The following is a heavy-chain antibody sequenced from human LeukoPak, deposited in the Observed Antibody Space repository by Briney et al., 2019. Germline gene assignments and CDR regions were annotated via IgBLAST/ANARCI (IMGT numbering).Heavy chain of an antibody. V-gene: IGHV4-34*01. D-gene: IGHD2-2*01. Sequence: SETLSLTCAVYGGPFSGYYWSWIRQPPGKGLEWIGEINHSGSTNYNPSLKSRVTISVDTSKNQFSLKLSSVTAADTAVYYCARTYCSSTSCYFKDYWGQGTLVTVSS. CDR1: GGPFSGYY. J-gene: IGHJ4*02. CDR3: ARTYCSSTSCYFKDY. CDR2: INHSGST.